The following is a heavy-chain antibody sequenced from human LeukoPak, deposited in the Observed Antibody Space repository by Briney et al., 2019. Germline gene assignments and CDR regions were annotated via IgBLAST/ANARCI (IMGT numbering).Heavy chain of an antibody. CDR3: ARLSSIASSDY. Sequence: SETLSLTCAVSGGSISSGGYSWSWIRQPPGKGLEWIGYIYHSGSTYYNPSLKSRVTISVDRSKNQFSLKLSSVTAADTAVYYCARLSSIASSDYWGQGTLVTVSS. CDR2: IYHSGST. V-gene: IGHV4-30-2*01. D-gene: IGHD6-6*01. CDR1: GGSISSGGYS. J-gene: IGHJ4*02.